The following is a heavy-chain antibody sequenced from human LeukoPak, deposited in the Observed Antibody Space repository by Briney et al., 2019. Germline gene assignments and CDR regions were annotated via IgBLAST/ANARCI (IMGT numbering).Heavy chain of an antibody. D-gene: IGHD3-10*01. CDR2: ICSSGSTK. CDR1: GFTFSGYY. J-gene: IGHJ6*03. CDR3: ARIGSYGSGCYHDYYIDV. V-gene: IGHV3-11*04. Sequence: PGGSLRLSCAASGFTFSGYYMSWIRQAPGKGLEWVSYICSSGSTKYYADSVKGRFTISKDNAKNSLYLQMNSLRAEDTAVYYWARIGSYGSGCYHDYYIDVWGKGTTVTVSS.